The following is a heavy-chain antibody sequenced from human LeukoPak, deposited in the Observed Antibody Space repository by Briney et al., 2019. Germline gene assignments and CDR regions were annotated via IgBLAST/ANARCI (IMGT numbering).Heavy chain of an antibody. J-gene: IGHJ5*02. CDR2: MSTGGGVQ. Sequence: PGRSLRLSWAASGFSFRSYVLHWVRQAPGKGLEWVAVMSTGGGVQIYTKSVEGRFTISRDNSSNILYLQMDSLTPEDTAVYYCARDPIESAPDYFDPWGQGTLVTVSS. V-gene: IGHV3-30*10. CDR1: GFSFRSYV. D-gene: IGHD4/OR15-4a*01. CDR3: ARDPIESAPDYFDP.